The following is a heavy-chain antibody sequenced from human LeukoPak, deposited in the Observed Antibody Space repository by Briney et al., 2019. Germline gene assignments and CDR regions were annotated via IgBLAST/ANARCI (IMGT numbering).Heavy chain of an antibody. J-gene: IGHJ4*02. CDR2: INPNSGGT. V-gene: IGHV1-2*02. D-gene: IGHD2-2*01. CDR1: GYTFTSYG. CDR3: ARDLWGFGYCSSTSCYFFDY. Sequence: ASVTVSCKASGYTFTSYGISWVRQAPGQGLEWMGWINPNSGGTNYAQKFQGRVTMTRDTSISTAYMELSRLRSDDTAVYYCARDLWGFGYCSSTSCYFFDYWGQGTLVTVSS.